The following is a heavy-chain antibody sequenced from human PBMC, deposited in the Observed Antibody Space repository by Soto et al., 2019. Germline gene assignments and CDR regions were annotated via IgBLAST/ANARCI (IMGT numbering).Heavy chain of an antibody. J-gene: IGHJ3*02. V-gene: IGHV3-53*01. Sequence: GGSLRLSCAASGFTVSSNYMSWVRQAPGKGLEWVSVIYSGGSTYYADSVKGRFTISRDNSKNTLYLQMNSLRAEDTAVYYCARRPYDSSGYSAFDIWGQGTMVTVSS. CDR2: IYSGGST. CDR3: ARRPYDSSGYSAFDI. D-gene: IGHD3-22*01. CDR1: GFTVSSNY.